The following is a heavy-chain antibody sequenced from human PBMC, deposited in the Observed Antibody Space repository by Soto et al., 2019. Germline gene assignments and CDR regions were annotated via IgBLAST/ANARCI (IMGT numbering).Heavy chain of an antibody. CDR1: GFTFSSYG. Sequence: QVQLVESGGGVVQPGRSLRLSCAASGFTFSSYGMHWVRQAPGKGLEWVAVISFDGSNKYYADSVKGRFTISRDNSKNTLYLQMNSLRAEDTAVYYCAKAGRDYYYAMDVWGQGTTVTVSS. V-gene: IGHV3-30*18. J-gene: IGHJ6*02. CDR3: AKAGRDYYYAMDV. CDR2: ISFDGSNK.